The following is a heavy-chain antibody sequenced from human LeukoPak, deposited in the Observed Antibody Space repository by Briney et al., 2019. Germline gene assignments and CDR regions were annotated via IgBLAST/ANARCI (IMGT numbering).Heavy chain of an antibody. CDR2: ISYDGSNK. CDR3: ARNPYYYHYGMDV. CDR1: GFTFSSYA. Sequence: GGSLRLSCAASGFTFSSYAMHWVRQAPGKGLEWVAVISYDGSNKYYADSVKGRFTISRDNSKNTLYLQMNSLRAEDTAVYYCARNPYYYHYGMDVWGQGTTVTVSS. V-gene: IGHV3-30-3*01. J-gene: IGHJ6*02.